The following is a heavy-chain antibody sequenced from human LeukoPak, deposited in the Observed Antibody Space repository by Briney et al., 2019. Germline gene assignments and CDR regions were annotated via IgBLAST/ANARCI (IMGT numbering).Heavy chain of an antibody. D-gene: IGHD5-12*01. CDR1: GYTFTGYY. Sequence: ASVKVSCKASGYTFTGYYMHWVRQAPGQGLEWMGWINPNSGGTNYAQKFQGRVTMTRNTSISTAYMELSSLRSEDTAVYYCARGLYSGYDLRNWGQGTLVTVSS. CDR2: INPNSGGT. J-gene: IGHJ4*02. CDR3: ARGLYSGYDLRN. V-gene: IGHV1-2*02.